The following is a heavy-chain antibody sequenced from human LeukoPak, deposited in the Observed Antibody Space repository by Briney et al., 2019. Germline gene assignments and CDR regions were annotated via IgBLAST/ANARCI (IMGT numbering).Heavy chain of an antibody. CDR2: IKEDGSEK. CDR1: RFTFSNYW. V-gene: IGHV3-7*04. Sequence: GGSLRLSRAASRFTFSNYWMSWVRQAPGKGLEWVANIKEDGSEKYYVDSVKGRFTISRDNAKKSLHLQMNSLRPEDTPVYYCARGRRLGLNTYYFDYWGQGTLVTVSS. J-gene: IGHJ4*02. CDR3: ARGRRLGLNTYYFDY. D-gene: IGHD6-19*01.